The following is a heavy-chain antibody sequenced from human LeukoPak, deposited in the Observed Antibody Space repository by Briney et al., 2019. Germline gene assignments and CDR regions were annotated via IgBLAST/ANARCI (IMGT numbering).Heavy chain of an antibody. Sequence: GGSLRLSCAASGFTFNNYAMSWVRQAPGKGLEWGSAISDSGGVTKYADSVKGRLTISRDNSKNTLYLQMDSLRAEDTAVYYCARSRPATGTSRHPFDIWGQGTVVTVSS. J-gene: IGHJ3*02. CDR3: ARSRPATGTSRHPFDI. CDR2: ISDSGGVT. V-gene: IGHV3-23*01. CDR1: GFTFNNYA. D-gene: IGHD1-1*01.